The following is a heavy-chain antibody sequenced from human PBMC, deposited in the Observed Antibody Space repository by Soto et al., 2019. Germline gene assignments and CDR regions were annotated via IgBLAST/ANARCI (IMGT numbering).Heavy chain of an antibody. V-gene: IGHV3-21*01. CDR1: GFTFSSYS. CDR2: ISSSSSYI. CDR3: ARPVRASSGWYMDYFGY. J-gene: IGHJ4*02. D-gene: IGHD6-19*01. Sequence: GGSLRLSCAASGFTFSSYSMNWVRQAPGKGLEWVSSISSSSSYIYYADSVKGRFTISRDNAKNSLYLQMNSLRAEDTAVYYCARPVRASSGWYMDYFGYWEQGTLVTVSS.